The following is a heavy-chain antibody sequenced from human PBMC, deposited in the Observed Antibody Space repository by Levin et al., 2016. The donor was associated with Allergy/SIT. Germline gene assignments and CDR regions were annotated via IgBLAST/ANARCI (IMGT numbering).Heavy chain of an antibody. CDR3: ARDWSPTASLDY. CDR1: GFTFSSYG. V-gene: IGHV3-33*08. CDR2: IWYDGSNK. Sequence: GGSLRLSCAASGFTFSSYGMHWVRQAPGKGLEWVAVIWYDGSNKYYADSVKGRFTISRDNSKNTLYLQMNSLRAEDTAVYYCARDWSPTASLDYWGQGTLVTVSS. D-gene: IGHD4-17*01. J-gene: IGHJ4*02.